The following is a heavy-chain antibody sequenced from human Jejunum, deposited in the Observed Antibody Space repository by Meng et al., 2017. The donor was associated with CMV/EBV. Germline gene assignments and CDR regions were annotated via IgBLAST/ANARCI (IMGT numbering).Heavy chain of an antibody. Sequence: SCAAAGFTFSSYWMHWVRQAPGKGLVWVSRINSDGGSTSYADSVKGRFTISKDNAKNTLYLQMNSLRAEDTAVYYCASEVTALIDYWGQGTLVTVSS. CDR2: INSDGGST. V-gene: IGHV3-74*01. D-gene: IGHD5-18*01. CDR1: GFTFSSYW. CDR3: ASEVTALIDY. J-gene: IGHJ4*02.